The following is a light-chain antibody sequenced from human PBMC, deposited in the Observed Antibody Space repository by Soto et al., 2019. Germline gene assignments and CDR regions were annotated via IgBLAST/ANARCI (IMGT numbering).Light chain of an antibody. V-gene: IGLV2-14*01. J-gene: IGLJ1*01. Sequence: QASLTQPASLSVSSRQSITISFTGNSSEGCGYNYVSWYQQHPGKAPKFMIYDVSNRPSGVSTRFSGSKSGNTASLTISGLQAEDEADYYCNSYTTSNTRQIVFGTGTKVTVL. CDR2: DVS. CDR3: NSYTTSNTRQIV. CDR1: SSEGCGYNY.